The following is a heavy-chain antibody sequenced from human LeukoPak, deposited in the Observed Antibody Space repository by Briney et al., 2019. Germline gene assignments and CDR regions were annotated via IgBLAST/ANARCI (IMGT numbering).Heavy chain of an antibody. CDR1: GFTFSSYS. Sequence: PGGSLRLSCAASGFTFSSYSMNWVRQAPGKGLEWVSSISSSSSYIYYADSVKGRFTISRDNAKNSPYLQMNSLRAEDTAVYYCAKDGIRYSGYNTYYYFDYWGQGTLVTVSP. J-gene: IGHJ4*02. CDR3: AKDGIRYSGYNTYYYFDY. V-gene: IGHV3-21*01. CDR2: ISSSSSYI. D-gene: IGHD5-12*01.